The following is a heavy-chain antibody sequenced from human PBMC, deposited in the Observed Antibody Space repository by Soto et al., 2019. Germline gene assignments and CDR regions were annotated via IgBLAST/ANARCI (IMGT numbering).Heavy chain of an antibody. V-gene: IGHV4-59*12. J-gene: IGHJ4*02. Sequence: SETLSLTCTFSGGSISSYYWSWIRQPPGKGLEWIGYIYYSGSTNYNPSLKSRVTISVDTSKNQFSLKLSSVTAADTAVYYCARDCISTSCYAEIDYWGQGTLVTVSS. CDR3: ARDCISTSCYAEIDY. CDR2: IYYSGST. CDR1: GGSISSYY. D-gene: IGHD2-2*01.